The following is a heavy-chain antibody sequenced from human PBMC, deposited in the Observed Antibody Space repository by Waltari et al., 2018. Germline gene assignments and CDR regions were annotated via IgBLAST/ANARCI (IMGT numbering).Heavy chain of an antibody. CDR1: GFTFSTSA. CDR3: AKQSIYSGYDPFDS. J-gene: IGHJ4*02. D-gene: IGHD5-12*01. CDR2: ISGSGGHT. Sequence: EVQLVESGGGLVQPGGSRRLSCAASGFTFSTSALGWVRQPPGKGREWVSTISGSGGHTFYADSVTGRFTISRDNSKNTVTLQMNSLRAEDTAIYFCAKQSIYSGYDPFDSWGQGTLLTVSS. V-gene: IGHV3-23*04.